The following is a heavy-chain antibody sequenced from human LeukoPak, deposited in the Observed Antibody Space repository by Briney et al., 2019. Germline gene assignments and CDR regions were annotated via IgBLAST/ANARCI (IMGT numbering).Heavy chain of an antibody. V-gene: IGHV3-23*01. J-gene: IGHJ6*02. CDR2: ISGSGGST. CDR3: AKVDVATIAYYYYGMDV. CDR1: GFTFSSYA. D-gene: IGHD5-24*01. Sequence: GGSLRLSCAASGFTFSSYAMSWVGQAPGKGLEWVSAISGSGGSTYYADSVKGRFTISRDNSKNTLYLQMNSLRAEDTAVYYCAKVDVATIAYYYYGMDVWGQGTTVTVS.